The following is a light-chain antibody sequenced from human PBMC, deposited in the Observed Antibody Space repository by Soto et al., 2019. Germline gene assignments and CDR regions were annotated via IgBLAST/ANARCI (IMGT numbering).Light chain of an antibody. J-gene: IGLJ3*02. Sequence: QSVLTQPASVSGSPGQSITISCTGTSGDVGGYYYVSWYQQLPGKAPKLMISEVSNRPSGVSNRFSGSKSGNTASLTISGLRPEDEADYYCSSYTTLITVVFGGGTKLTVL. CDR1: SGDVGGYYY. CDR2: EVS. V-gene: IGLV2-14*01. CDR3: SSYTTLITVV.